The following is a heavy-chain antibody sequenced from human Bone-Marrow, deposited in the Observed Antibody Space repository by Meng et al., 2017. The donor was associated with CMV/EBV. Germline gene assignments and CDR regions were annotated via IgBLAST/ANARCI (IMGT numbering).Heavy chain of an antibody. Sequence: GESLKISCAASGFTFGSYAMHWVRQAPGKGLEWVAVISYDGSNKYYADSVKGRFTISRDNSKNTLYLQMNSLRAEDTAVYYCARSLQLGLEFDNWGQGTLVTVSS. CDR3: ARSLQLGLEFDN. D-gene: IGHD5-18*01. V-gene: IGHV3-30-3*01. CDR2: ISYDGSNK. CDR1: GFTFGSYA. J-gene: IGHJ4*02.